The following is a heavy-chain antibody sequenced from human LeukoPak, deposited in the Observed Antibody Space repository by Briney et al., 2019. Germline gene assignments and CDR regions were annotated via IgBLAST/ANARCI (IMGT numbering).Heavy chain of an antibody. V-gene: IGHV3-30-3*02. J-gene: IGHJ4*02. D-gene: IGHD1-26*01. Sequence: GGSLRLSCAASGFTFSSYAMHWVRQAPGKGLEWVAVISYDGSNKYYADSVKGRFTISRDNSKNTLYLQMNSLRAEDTAVYYCAKSVGATGEVAYWGQGTLVTVSS. CDR3: AKSVGATGEVAY. CDR1: GFTFSSYA. CDR2: ISYDGSNK.